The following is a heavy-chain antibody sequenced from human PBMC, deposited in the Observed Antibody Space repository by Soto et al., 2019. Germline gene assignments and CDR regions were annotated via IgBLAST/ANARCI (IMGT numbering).Heavy chain of an antibody. V-gene: IGHV4-4*02. D-gene: IGHD2-2*01. J-gene: IGHJ3*02. CDR1: GASISSTNW. CDR3: ARVLQGCSGTSCYLDI. CDR2: ILHSGSA. Sequence: QVQLQESGPGLAKPSGTLSLTCAVSGASISSTNWWNWVRQAPGKGPEWIGEILHSGSANYNPSLKSRVTTSVDESRNQFSLRLTSVTAADTAVYYCARVLQGCSGTSCYLDIWGQGTMVTASA.